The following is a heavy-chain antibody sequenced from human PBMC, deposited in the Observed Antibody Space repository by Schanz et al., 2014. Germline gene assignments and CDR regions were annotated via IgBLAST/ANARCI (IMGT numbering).Heavy chain of an antibody. V-gene: IGHV3-21*04. D-gene: IGHD2-15*01. CDR3: AKGMGYCSGGTCYDYYYYGLDV. J-gene: IGHJ6*02. CDR1: EFTFSSYK. CDR2: ISSSGSYI. Sequence: EVQLVESGGGLVKPGGSLRLSCEASEFTFSSYKMNWVRQAPGKGLEWVSSISSSGSYIHYADSVKGRFTISRDNAKNTLYLQMNSLSADDTAVFYCAKGMGYCSGGTCYDYYYYGLDVWGRGTTVTVSS.